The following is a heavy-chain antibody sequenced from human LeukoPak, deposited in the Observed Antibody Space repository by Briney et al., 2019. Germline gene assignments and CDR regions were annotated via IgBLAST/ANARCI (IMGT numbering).Heavy chain of an antibody. CDR2: IYYSGST. D-gene: IGHD3-10*01. V-gene: IGHV4-39*07. CDR1: GGSLSSSSYY. Sequence: SETLSLTCTVSGGSLSSSSYYWGWISRPPGKGLEWIGSIYYSGSTYYNPSLKSRVTISVDTSKSQVSLKLSSVAAADTAVYYCARGGDVPFWGQGTLVTVSS. CDR3: ARGGDVPF. J-gene: IGHJ4*02.